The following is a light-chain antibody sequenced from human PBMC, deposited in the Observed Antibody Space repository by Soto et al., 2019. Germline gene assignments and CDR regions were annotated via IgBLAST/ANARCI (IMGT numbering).Light chain of an antibody. CDR2: DAS. CDR1: QSVGTY. CDR3: QQRTNWPPLT. Sequence: EIVLTQSPATLSLSPGERATLSCRASQSVGTYLAWYQQKPGQAPRLLIYDASIRATGIPARFSGSGSGTDFSLTISSLEPEDFAVYYCQQRTNWPPLTFGGGTKVEIK. V-gene: IGKV3-11*01. J-gene: IGKJ4*01.